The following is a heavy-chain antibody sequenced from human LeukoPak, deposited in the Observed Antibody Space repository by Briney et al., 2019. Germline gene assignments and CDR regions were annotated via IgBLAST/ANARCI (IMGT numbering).Heavy chain of an antibody. D-gene: IGHD3-3*01. J-gene: IGHJ4*02. Sequence: PSETLSLTCAVYGGSFSGYYWSWIRQPPGKGLEWIGEINHSGSTNYNPSLKSRVTISVDTSKNQFSLKLSSVTAADTAVYYCARSGYYDFWSGYNPGYYFDYWGQGTLVTVSS. V-gene: IGHV4-34*01. CDR3: ARSGYYDFWSGYNPGYYFDY. CDR1: GGSFSGYY. CDR2: INHSGST.